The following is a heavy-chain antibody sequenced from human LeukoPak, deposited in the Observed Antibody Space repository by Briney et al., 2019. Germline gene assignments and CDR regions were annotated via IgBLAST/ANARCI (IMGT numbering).Heavy chain of an antibody. J-gene: IGHJ4*02. CDR2: INPNSGGT. Sequence: GASVKVSCKASVYTFSAHYLHWVRQAPGQGLEWMGCINPNSGGTNYAQKFQGSVTMTGDTSISTAYMELSSLRSDDTAVYYCARSSSGWYLDYWGQGTLVTVSS. CDR1: VYTFSAHY. CDR3: ARSSSGWYLDY. D-gene: IGHD6-19*01. V-gene: IGHV1-2*02.